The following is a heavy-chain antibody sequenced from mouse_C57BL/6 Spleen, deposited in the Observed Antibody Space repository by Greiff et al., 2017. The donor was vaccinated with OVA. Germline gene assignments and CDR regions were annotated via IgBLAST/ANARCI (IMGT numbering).Heavy chain of an antibody. CDR3: ARCGPYYGSSYWYFDV. J-gene: IGHJ1*03. D-gene: IGHD1-1*01. CDR1: GYTFTSYG. Sequence: VQLQQSGAELARPGASVKLSCKASGYTFTSYGISWVKQRTGQGLEWIGEIYPRSGNTYYNEKFKGKATLTADKYSSTAYMELRSLTSEDSAVYFCARCGPYYGSSYWYFDVWGTGTTVTVSS. CDR2: IYPRSGNT. V-gene: IGHV1-81*01.